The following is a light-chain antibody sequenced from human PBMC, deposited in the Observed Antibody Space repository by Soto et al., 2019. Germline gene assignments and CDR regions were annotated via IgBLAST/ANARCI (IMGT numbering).Light chain of an antibody. CDR1: SSDVGGYNY. J-gene: IGLJ1*01. CDR3: GSFASSESYV. Sequence: QSALTQPRSVSGSPGRSVTISCPGTSSDVGGYNYVSWFHQHPGRAPKLIIYVVTKRPSGVPGRFSGSKSGDTASLNISGLQAEDEADYYCGSFASSESYVFGTGTKVTVL. CDR2: VVT. V-gene: IGLV2-11*01.